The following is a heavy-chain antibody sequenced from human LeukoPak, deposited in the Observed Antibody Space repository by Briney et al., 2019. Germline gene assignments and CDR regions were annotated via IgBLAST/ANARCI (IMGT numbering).Heavy chain of an antibody. D-gene: IGHD5-18*01. CDR2: INHSGST. V-gene: IGHV4-34*01. J-gene: IGHJ4*02. CDR3: ARDGLGGYSYGNFDY. CDR1: GGSFSGYY. Sequence: PSETLSLTCAVYGGSFSGYYWSWIRQPPGKGLEWIGEINHSGSTNYNPSLKSRVTISVDTSKNQFSLKLSSVTAADTAVYYCARDGLGGYSYGNFDYWGQGTLVTVSS.